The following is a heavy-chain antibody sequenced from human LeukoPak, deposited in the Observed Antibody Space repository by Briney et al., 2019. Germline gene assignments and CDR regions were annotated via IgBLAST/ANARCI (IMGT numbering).Heavy chain of an antibody. CDR3: ATRQDYSGSYYFDY. CDR2: INPNSGGT. J-gene: IGHJ4*02. CDR1: GYTFTGYY. Sequence: ASVKVSCKASGYTFTGYYMHWVRQAPGQGLEWMGWINPNSGGTNYAQKFQGRVTMTRDTSISTAYMELSRLRSDDTAVYYCATRQDYSGSYYFDYWGQGTLVTVSS. V-gene: IGHV1-2*02. D-gene: IGHD1-26*01.